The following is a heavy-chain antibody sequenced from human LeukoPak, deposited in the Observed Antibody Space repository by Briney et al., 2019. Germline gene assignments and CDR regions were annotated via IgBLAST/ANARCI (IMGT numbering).Heavy chain of an antibody. CDR1: GYTFTSYG. J-gene: IGHJ4*02. V-gene: IGHV1-18*01. D-gene: IGHD3-22*01. CDR2: ISTYNGNT. Sequence: GASVKVSCKASGYTFTSYGISWVRQAPGQGLEWMGWISTYNGNTNYAQKLQGSVTMTRDTSTSTAYMELRSLRSDDTAVYYCAKGGDSSGLNRFAYWGQGTLVTVSS. CDR3: AKGGDSSGLNRFAY.